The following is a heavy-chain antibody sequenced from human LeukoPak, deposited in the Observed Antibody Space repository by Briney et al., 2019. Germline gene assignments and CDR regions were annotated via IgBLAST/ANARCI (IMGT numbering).Heavy chain of an antibody. CDR1: GFTFSDYY. Sequence: GGSLRLSCAASGFTFSDYYMSWIRQAPGKGLEWVSYISSSGSTIYYADSVKGRFTISRDNAKNSLYLQMNSLRAEDTAVYYCAKAVSGYSSSWGIYYFDYWGQGTLVTVSS. CDR3: AKAVSGYSSSWGIYYFDY. D-gene: IGHD6-13*01. V-gene: IGHV3-11*01. J-gene: IGHJ4*02. CDR2: ISSSGSTI.